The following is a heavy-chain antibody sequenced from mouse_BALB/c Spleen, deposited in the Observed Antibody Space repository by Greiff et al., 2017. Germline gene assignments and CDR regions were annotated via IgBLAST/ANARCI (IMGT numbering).Heavy chain of an antibody. Sequence: VKLVESGPGLVAPSQSLSITCTVSGFSLSRYSVHWVRQPPGKGLEWLGMIWGGGSTDYNSALKSRLSISKDNSKSQVFLKMNSLQTDDTAMYYCARNSLTGTGAMDYWGQGTSVTVSS. CDR1: GFSLSRYS. D-gene: IGHD4-1*01. CDR3: ARNSLTGTGAMDY. J-gene: IGHJ4*01. V-gene: IGHV2-6-4*01. CDR2: IWGGGST.